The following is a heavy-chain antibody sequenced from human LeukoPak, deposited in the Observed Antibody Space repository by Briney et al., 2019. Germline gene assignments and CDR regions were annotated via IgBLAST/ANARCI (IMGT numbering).Heavy chain of an antibody. J-gene: IGHJ3*02. CDR3: ARAPYGDYFPDAFDI. V-gene: IGHV4-30-4*07. CDR2: IYYSGST. Sequence: SETLSLTCAVSGGSISSGGYSWSWIRQPPGKGLEWIGYIYYSGSTYYNPSLKSRVTISVDTSKNQFSLKLSSVTAADTAVYYCARAPYGDYFPDAFDIWGQGTMVTVSS. D-gene: IGHD4-17*01. CDR1: GGSISSGGYS.